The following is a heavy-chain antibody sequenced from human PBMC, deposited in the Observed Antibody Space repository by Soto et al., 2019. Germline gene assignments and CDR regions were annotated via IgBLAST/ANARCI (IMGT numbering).Heavy chain of an antibody. CDR3: ANLLNWPNDPSY. CDR2: ISGRGDST. Sequence: PGGSLRLSCAASGFTFGSSALSWVRQAPGKGLEWVAAISGRGDSTYYADTVKGRFTISRDNSKNTLNLQMNSLRAEDTAVYYCANLLNWPNDPSYWGQGTLVTVSS. CDR1: GFTFGSSA. D-gene: IGHD2-8*01. J-gene: IGHJ4*02. V-gene: IGHV3-23*01.